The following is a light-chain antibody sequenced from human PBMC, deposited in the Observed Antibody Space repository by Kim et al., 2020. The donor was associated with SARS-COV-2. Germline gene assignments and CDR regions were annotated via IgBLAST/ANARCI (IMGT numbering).Light chain of an antibody. CDR3: SSYTSSSTLV. CDR1: SSDVGGYNY. J-gene: IGLJ2*01. Sequence: GRSITIACTGNSSDVGGYNYVSWDQQHPGKAPKLMIYDVSNRPSGVSNRFSGSKSGNTASLTISGLQAEDEADYYCSSYTSSSTLVFGGGTQLTVL. V-gene: IGLV2-14*03. CDR2: DVS.